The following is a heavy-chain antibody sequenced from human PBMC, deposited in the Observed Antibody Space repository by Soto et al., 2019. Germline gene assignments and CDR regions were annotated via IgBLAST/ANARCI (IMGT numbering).Heavy chain of an antibody. V-gene: IGHV3-30-3*01. CDR3: ARDSTKYADY. D-gene: IGHD2-8*01. Sequence: PGGSLRLSCAASGFTFSTSAMHWVRQAPGKGLEWVALISYHGSNKYYADSVEGRFTISRDNSKNTVYLQMNSLRAEDTAAYYCARDSTKYADYWGQGTLVTVSS. J-gene: IGHJ4*02. CDR2: ISYHGSNK. CDR1: GFTFSTSA.